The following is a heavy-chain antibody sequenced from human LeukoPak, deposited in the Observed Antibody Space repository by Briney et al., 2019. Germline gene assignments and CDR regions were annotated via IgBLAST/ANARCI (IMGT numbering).Heavy chain of an antibody. J-gene: IGHJ5*02. V-gene: IGHV4-39*01. Sequence: SETLSLTCTVSGGSISSSSYYWGWIRQPPGKGLEWIGSIYYSGSTYYNPSLKSRVTISVDTSKNQFSLKLSSVTAADTAVYYCARSATYYYDSSGYWFDPWGQGTLVTVSS. CDR2: IYYSGST. CDR1: GGSISSSSYY. CDR3: ARSATYYYDSSGYWFDP. D-gene: IGHD3-22*01.